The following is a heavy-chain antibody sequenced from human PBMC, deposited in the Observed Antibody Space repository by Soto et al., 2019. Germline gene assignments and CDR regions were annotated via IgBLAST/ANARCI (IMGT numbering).Heavy chain of an antibody. V-gene: IGHV3-33*06. CDR2: IWYDGSNK. Sequence: GGSLRLSCAASGFTFSSYGMHLVRQAPGKGLEWVAVIWYDGSNKYYADSVKGRFTISRDNSKNTLYLQMNSLRAEDTAVYYWAKKGRKFFGSGRPPHLHFFGFDVWGQGTTVTVSS. J-gene: IGHJ6*02. CDR1: GFTFSSYG. D-gene: IGHD3-10*01. CDR3: AKKGRKFFGSGRPPHLHFFGFDV.